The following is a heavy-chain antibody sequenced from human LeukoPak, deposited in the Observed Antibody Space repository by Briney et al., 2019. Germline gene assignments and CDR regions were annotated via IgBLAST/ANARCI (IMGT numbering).Heavy chain of an antibody. D-gene: IGHD3-16*02. V-gene: IGHV4-39*01. CDR3: FIESTYPATFERQGY. CDR2: IYYSGST. Sequence: SETLSLTCTVSGGSLSSSSYYWGWIRQPPGKGLEWIGSIYYSGSTYYNPSLKSRVTISVDTSKNQFSLKLSSVTAADTAVYYCFIESTYPATFERQGYWGQGTLVTVSS. CDR1: GGSLSSSSYY. J-gene: IGHJ4*02.